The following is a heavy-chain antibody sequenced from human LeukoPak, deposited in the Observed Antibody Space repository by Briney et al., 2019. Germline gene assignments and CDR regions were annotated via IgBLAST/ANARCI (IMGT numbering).Heavy chain of an antibody. CDR2: ISAYNGNI. D-gene: IGHD3-22*01. V-gene: IGHV1-18*01. CDR3: AREVDYYDSSGYYWDY. CDR1: GYTFTSYG. Sequence: ASVKVSCKASGYTFTSYGITWVRQAPGQGLEWMGWISAYNGNINYAQKLQGRVTMTTDTSTSTAYMELSSLRSEDTAVYYCAREVDYYDSSGYYWDYWGQGTLVTVSS. J-gene: IGHJ4*02.